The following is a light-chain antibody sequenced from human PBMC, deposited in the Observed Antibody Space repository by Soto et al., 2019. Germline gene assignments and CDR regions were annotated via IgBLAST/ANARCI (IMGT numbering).Light chain of an antibody. CDR1: SSNIGTSS. J-gene: IGLJ1*01. CDR3: AAWDDSLNGHV. V-gene: IGLV1-44*01. Sequence: QSALTQPHSASGTPGQRVTISCSGSSSNIGTSSVHWFQQLPGTAPKLLISTTNQRPSRVPERFSGSKSGTSASLAISGLQSEDEADYYCAAWDDSLNGHVFGTGTKVTVL. CDR2: TTN.